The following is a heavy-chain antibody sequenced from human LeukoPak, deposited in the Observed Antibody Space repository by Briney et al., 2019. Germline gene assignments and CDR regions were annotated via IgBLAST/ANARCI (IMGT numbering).Heavy chain of an antibody. Sequence: ASVKVSCKASGYTFTSYYMHWVRQAPGQGLEWMGIINPSGGSTSYAQKFQGRVTMTRDTSTSTVYMELSSLRSEDTAVYYCARDKKSEDSGWLGYCYNYYMDVWGKGTTVTVSS. D-gene: IGHD6-19*01. CDR1: GYTFTSYY. J-gene: IGHJ6*03. CDR3: ARDKKSEDSGWLGYCYNYYMDV. V-gene: IGHV1-46*01. CDR2: INPSGGST.